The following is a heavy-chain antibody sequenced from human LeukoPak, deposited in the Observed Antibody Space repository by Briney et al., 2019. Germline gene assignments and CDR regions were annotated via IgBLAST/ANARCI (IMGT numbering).Heavy chain of an antibody. CDR2: IYYSGST. Sequence: SQTLSLTCTVSGGSISSGDYYWSWIRQPPGKGLEWIGYIYYSGSTNYSPSLKSRVTISVDTSKNQFSLKLSSVTAADTAVYYCARVGVGATTFDYWGQGTLVTVSS. V-gene: IGHV4-30-4*08. J-gene: IGHJ4*02. CDR1: GGSISSGDYY. D-gene: IGHD1-26*01. CDR3: ARVGVGATTFDY.